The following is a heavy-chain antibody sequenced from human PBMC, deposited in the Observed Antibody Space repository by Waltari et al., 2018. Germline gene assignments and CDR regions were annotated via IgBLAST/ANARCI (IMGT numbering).Heavy chain of an antibody. J-gene: IGHJ6*03. CDR2: IYYSGST. D-gene: IGHD6-6*01. CDR1: GGSISSYY. Sequence: QVQLQESGPGLVKPSETLSLTCTVSGGSISSYYWSWIRQPPGKGLEWIGYIYYSGSTNYHPSPKRRVTISVDTSKNQFSLKLSSVTAADTAVYYCARVGYSSSSSYYYYYMDVWGKGTTVTVSS. CDR3: ARVGYSSSSSYYYYYMDV. V-gene: IGHV4-59*01.